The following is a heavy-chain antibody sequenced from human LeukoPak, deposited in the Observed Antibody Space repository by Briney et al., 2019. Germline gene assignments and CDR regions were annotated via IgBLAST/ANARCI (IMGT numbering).Heavy chain of an antibody. CDR1: GFPFSRFW. CDR3: AELGITMIGGV. J-gene: IGHJ6*04. Sequence: GGSLRLSCEASGFPFSRFWMHWVRQVPGKGLEWVSRINRDATSTTYADSVKGRFSISRDNAKNSLYLQMNSLRAEDTAVYYCAELGITMIGGVWGKGTTVTISS. D-gene: IGHD3-10*02. CDR2: INRDATST. V-gene: IGHV3-74*01.